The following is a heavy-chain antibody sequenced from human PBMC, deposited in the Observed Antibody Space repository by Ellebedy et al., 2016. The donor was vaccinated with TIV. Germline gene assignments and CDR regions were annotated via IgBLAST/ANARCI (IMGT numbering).Heavy chain of an antibody. Sequence: GGSLRLSXAASGFTFSSYAMHWVRQAPGKGLEWVAVISYDGSNKYYADSVKGRFTISRDNSKNTLYLQMNSLRAEDTAVYYCARDGGVVGYGMDVWGQGTTVTVSS. CDR2: ISYDGSNK. V-gene: IGHV3-30*04. D-gene: IGHD3-16*01. CDR1: GFTFSSYA. J-gene: IGHJ6*02. CDR3: ARDGGVVGYGMDV.